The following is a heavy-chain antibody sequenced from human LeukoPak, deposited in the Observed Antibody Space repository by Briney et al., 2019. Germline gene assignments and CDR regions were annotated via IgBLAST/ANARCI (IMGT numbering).Heavy chain of an antibody. Sequence: ASVKVSCKASGGTFSSYAISWVRQAPGQGLEWMGRIIPIFGTANYAQKFQGRVTITTDESTSTAYMELSSLRSEDTAVYYCARGDRGVYWFDPWGQGTLVTVSS. CDR2: IIPIFGTA. V-gene: IGHV1-69*05. CDR3: ARGDRGVYWFDP. CDR1: GGTFSSYA. D-gene: IGHD3-10*01. J-gene: IGHJ5*02.